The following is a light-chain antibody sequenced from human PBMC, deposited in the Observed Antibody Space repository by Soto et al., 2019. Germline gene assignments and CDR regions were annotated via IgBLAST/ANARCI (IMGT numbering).Light chain of an antibody. CDR1: QSITGN. CDR2: DAS. V-gene: IGKV3-15*01. CDR3: QQYHNWPLT. J-gene: IGKJ4*01. Sequence: VLTQSPGTLSVSPGERATLSCRASQSITGNLTWYQQKPGQAPRLLIYDASTRATGIPARFSGSGSGTEFTLTISSLQSEDFAVYYCQQYHNWPLTFGGGTKVDIK.